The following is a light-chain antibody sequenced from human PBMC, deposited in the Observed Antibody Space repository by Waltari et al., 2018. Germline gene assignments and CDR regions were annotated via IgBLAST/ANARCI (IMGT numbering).Light chain of an antibody. CDR2: AGS. Sequence: QSALTQPASVSGSPGQSITISCTGTSSDVGNYHLVSWYQQHPGKAPKLMMSAGSKRPSGVSNRFAGSKSGNTASLTISWLQAEDEADYYCCSYAGSSTYVFGTGTKVTVL. J-gene: IGLJ1*01. CDR1: SSDVGNYHL. V-gene: IGLV2-23*01. CDR3: CSYAGSSTYV.